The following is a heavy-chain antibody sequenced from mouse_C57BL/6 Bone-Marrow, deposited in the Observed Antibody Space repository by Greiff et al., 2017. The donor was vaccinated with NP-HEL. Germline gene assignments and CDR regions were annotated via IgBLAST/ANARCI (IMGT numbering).Heavy chain of an antibody. CDR1: DSEVFPIAY. J-gene: IGHJ1*03. D-gene: IGHD1-1*01. V-gene: IGHV15-2*01. CDR2: ILPSIGRT. Sequence: VQLQQSGSELRSPGSSVKLSCKDFDSEVFPIAYMSWVRQKPGHGFEWIGGILPSIGRTIYGEKFEDKATLDADTLSNTAYLELNSLTSEDSAIYYCARGGYGSSYWYFDVWGTGTTVTVSS. CDR3: ARGGYGSSYWYFDV.